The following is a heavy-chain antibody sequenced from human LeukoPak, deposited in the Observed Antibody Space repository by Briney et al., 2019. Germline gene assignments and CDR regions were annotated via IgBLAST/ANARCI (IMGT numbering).Heavy chain of an antibody. D-gene: IGHD6-13*01. CDR3: ARNEGYSSSWTRFDY. Sequence: GRPLRLSCTAPGITFTDPYMAGVRKAPGKGLEWVGPTSLKAHSYTTDYASSAKGPFTLSSDESQNSVYLQMNGLKTEDSAMYYCARNEGYSSSWTRFDYWGQGTLVTVSS. CDR1: GITFTDPY. V-gene: IGHV3-72*01. CDR2: TSLKAHSYTT. J-gene: IGHJ4*02.